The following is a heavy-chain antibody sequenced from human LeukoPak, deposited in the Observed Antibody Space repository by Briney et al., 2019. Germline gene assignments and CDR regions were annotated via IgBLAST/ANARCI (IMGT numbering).Heavy chain of an antibody. V-gene: IGHV1-2*02. J-gene: IGHJ4*02. CDR2: INLNSGGT. D-gene: IGHD2-15*01. CDR3: ARDAGYCTGGSCWYFDH. Sequence: ASVKVSCKASGYTFTDYYMHWVRQTPGQGLEWMGWINLNSGGTNFAQRFQGRVTMTRDTSISTAYMDLSRLISDDTAVYYCARDAGYCTGGSCWYFDHWGQGTLVTVSS. CDR1: GYTFTDYY.